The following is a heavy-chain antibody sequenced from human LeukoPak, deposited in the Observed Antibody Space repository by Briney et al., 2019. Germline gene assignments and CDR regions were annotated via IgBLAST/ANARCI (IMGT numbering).Heavy chain of an antibody. D-gene: IGHD3-10*01. J-gene: IGHJ4*02. CDR2: ISAYNGNT. CDR1: GYTFTSYG. CDR3: ARGELLWFGEVFPPDY. V-gene: IGHV1-18*01. Sequence: ASVKVSCKASGYTFTSYGISWVRQAPGQGLEWMGWISAYNGNTNYAQKLQGRVTMTTDTSTSTAYMELRSLRSDDTAVYYCARGELLWFGEVFPPDYWGQGTLFTVSS.